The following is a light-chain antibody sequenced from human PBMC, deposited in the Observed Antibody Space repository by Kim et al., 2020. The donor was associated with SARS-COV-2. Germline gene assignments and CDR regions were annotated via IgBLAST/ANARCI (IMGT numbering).Light chain of an antibody. CDR3: SSYTGSSLV. J-gene: IGLJ3*02. CDR2: DVS. V-gene: IGLV2-14*03. CDR1: SSDIGAYNY. Sequence: PGQSITISCTGSSSDIGAYNYVSWYQQQPGKAPKLIIYDVSNRPSGVSYRFSGSKSGNTASLTISGLQAEDEADYYCSSYTGSSLVFGGGTQLTVL.